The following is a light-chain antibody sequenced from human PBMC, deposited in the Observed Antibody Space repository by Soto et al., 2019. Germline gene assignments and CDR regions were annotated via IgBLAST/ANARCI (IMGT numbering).Light chain of an antibody. CDR1: QSVRSNY. CDR3: QHYGGSPLYT. J-gene: IGKJ2*01. CDR2: GAS. V-gene: IGKV3-20*01. Sequence: EIVLTQSPGTLSLSPGEGATLSCRASQSVRSNYLAWYPQKPGQAPRLLIYGASSRATGIPDRFSGSGSGTDFTLTISRLEPEDFAVYYCQHYGGSPLYTFGQGTKLEIK.